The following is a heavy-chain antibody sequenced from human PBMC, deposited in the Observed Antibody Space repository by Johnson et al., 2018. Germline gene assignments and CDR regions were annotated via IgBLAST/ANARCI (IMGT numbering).Heavy chain of an antibody. CDR2: ITGNGRST. Sequence: VQLVESGGGLVQPGGSXRLSCAASGFTFSNSAMNWVRPAPGTGLEWVSSITGNGRSTYYADSVKGRFPISRDNSKNTLYLQMGSPRAEDMDVYYCARGGYSSSFSYYYYYMDVWGKGTTVIVSS. J-gene: IGHJ6*03. CDR1: GFTFSNSA. D-gene: IGHD6-6*01. CDR3: ARGGYSSSFSYYYYYMDV. V-gene: IGHV3-23*04.